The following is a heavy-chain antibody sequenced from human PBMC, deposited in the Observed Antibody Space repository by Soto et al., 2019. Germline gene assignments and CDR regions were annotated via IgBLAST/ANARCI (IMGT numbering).Heavy chain of an antibody. D-gene: IGHD2-2*01. J-gene: IGHJ4*02. CDR1: GFTFSSYS. CDR3: ATSRWKYQLPFDY. Sequence: GGSLILSCAASGFTFSSYSMNWVRQAPGKGLEWVSSISSSSSYIYYADSVKGRFTISRDNAKNSLYLQMNSLRAEDTAVYYCATSRWKYQLPFDYWGQGTLVTVSS. CDR2: ISSSSSYI. V-gene: IGHV3-21*01.